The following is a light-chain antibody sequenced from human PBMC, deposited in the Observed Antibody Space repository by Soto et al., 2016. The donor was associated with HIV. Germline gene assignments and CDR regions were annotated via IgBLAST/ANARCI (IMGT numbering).Light chain of an antibody. CDR3: QQANTFLGIT. CDR2: AAS. CDR1: QSISSY. Sequence: DIQMTQSPSSLSASVGDRVTITCRASQSISSYLNWYQQKPGKAPKLLIYAASSLQSGVPSRFSGSGSGTDFTLTISSLQPEDFATYYCQQANTFLGITFGPGTKVDIK. J-gene: IGKJ3*01. V-gene: IGKV1-39*01.